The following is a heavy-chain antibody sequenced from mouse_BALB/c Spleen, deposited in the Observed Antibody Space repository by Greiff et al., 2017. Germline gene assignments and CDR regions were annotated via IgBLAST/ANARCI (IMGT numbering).Heavy chain of an antibody. D-gene: IGHD2-3*01. CDR2: ISSGGST. Sequence: EVHLVESGGCLVKPGGSLKLSCAASGFTFSSYAMSWVRQTPEKRLEWVASISSGGSTYYPDSVKGRFTISRDNARNILYLQMSSLRSEDTAMYYCARGDGYLDYWGQGTTLTVSS. J-gene: IGHJ2*01. CDR3: ARGDGYLDY. V-gene: IGHV5-6-5*01. CDR1: GFTFSSYA.